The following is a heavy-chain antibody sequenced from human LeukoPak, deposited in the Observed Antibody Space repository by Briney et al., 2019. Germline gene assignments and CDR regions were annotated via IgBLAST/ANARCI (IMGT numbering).Heavy chain of an antibody. CDR3: ARESLNYYDSSGYLGDAFDI. CDR2: ISGSGGST. J-gene: IGHJ3*02. D-gene: IGHD3-22*01. Sequence: PGGSLRLSCAASGFTFSSYAMSWVRQAPGKGLEWVSAISGSGGSTYYADSVKGRFTISRDNSKNTLYLQMNSLRAEDTAVYYCARESLNYYDSSGYLGDAFDIWGQGTMVTVSS. V-gene: IGHV3-23*01. CDR1: GFTFSSYA.